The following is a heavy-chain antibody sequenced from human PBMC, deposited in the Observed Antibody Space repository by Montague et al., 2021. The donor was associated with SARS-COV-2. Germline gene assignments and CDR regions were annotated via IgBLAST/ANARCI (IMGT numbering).Heavy chain of an antibody. CDR3: SRLDVVPSPRTFDP. J-gene: IGHJ5*02. CDR2: MSHSAST. D-gene: IGHD3-10*01. Sequence: SETLSLTCAVYLHSMSRSNWWHCVREHPGTGLACVGDMSHSASTNYNPSLRSRVTISVDKSKNQFSLKVNSVSAADTAVYYCSRLDVVPSPRTFDPWGQGTLVTVSS. CDR1: LHSMSRSNW. V-gene: IGHV4-4*02.